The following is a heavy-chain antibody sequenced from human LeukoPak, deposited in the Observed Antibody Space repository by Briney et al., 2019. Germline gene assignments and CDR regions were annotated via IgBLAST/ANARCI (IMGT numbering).Heavy chain of an antibody. Sequence: GGSLRLSCAASGFTFSSYAMSWVRQAPGKGLEWVSAISGSGGSTYYADSVKGRFTISRDNSKNTLYLQVNSLRAEDTAVYYCAKDIVYYDSSGYPFGDWYFDLWGRGTLVTVSS. J-gene: IGHJ2*01. D-gene: IGHD3-22*01. CDR2: ISGSGGST. V-gene: IGHV3-23*01. CDR3: AKDIVYYDSSGYPFGDWYFDL. CDR1: GFTFSSYA.